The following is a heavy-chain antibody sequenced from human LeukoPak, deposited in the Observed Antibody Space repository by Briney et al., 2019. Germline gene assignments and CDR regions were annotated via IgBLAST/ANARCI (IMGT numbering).Heavy chain of an antibody. Sequence: GGSLRLSCAASGFTFSSYGMHWVRQAPGKGLEWVAFIRYDGSNKYYADSVKGRFTISRDNSKNTLYLQMNSLRAEDTAVYYCAILGAVVPAAMDWFDHWGQGTLVTVSS. CDR2: IRYDGSNK. J-gene: IGHJ5*02. D-gene: IGHD2-2*01. V-gene: IGHV3-30*02. CDR3: AILGAVVPAAMDWFDH. CDR1: GFTFSSYG.